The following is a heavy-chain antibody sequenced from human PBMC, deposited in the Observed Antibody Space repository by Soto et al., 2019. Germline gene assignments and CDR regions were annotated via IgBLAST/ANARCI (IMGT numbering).Heavy chain of an antibody. CDR3: ARGPIGDAAMVTNYCDY. CDR1: GFTFSNYA. Sequence: QVQLVESGGGVVQPGRSLRLSCAASGFTFSNYAIHWVRQAPGKGLEWVALLSYDGNNIHYADSVKGRFTVSRDNSKNTLFLQMNSLRADDTALYYCARGPIGDAAMVTNYCDYWGHGTLVTVSS. D-gene: IGHD5-18*01. V-gene: IGHV3-30-3*01. J-gene: IGHJ4*01. CDR2: LSYDGNNI.